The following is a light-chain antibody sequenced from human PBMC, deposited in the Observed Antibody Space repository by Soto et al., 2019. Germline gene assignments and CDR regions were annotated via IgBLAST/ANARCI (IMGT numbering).Light chain of an antibody. CDR1: QSLLHSNGYNY. CDR2: LGS. CDR3: MQALQTVFT. V-gene: IGKV2-28*01. J-gene: IGKJ3*01. Sequence: DIVMTQSPLSLPVTPGEPASISCRSSQSLLHSNGYNYLDWYLQKPGQSPQLLIYLGSNRASGVPDRYSGSGLGTDFTPKISRVEAEDVGVYYCMQALQTVFTFGPGTKVDIK.